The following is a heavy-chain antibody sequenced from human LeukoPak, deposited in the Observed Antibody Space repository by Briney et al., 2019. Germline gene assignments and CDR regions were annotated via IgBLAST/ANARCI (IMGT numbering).Heavy chain of an antibody. V-gene: IGHV3-21*01. CDR1: GFTFSSYS. CDR2: ISSSSSYI. CDR3: ARGVGRGTSGYDYDY. D-gene: IGHD5-12*01. Sequence: GGSLRLSCAASGFTFSSYSMNWVRQAPGKGLEWVSSISSSSSYIYYADSVKGRFTISRDNAKNSLYLQMNSLRAEDTAVYYCARGVGRGTSGYDYDYWGQGTLVTVSS. J-gene: IGHJ4*02.